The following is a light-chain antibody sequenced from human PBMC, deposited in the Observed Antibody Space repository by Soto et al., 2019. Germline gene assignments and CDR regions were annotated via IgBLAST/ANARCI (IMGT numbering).Light chain of an antibody. CDR3: TSYTSSNTLDV. CDR2: EVT. Sequence: HSVLTQPASVSGSPGQSIAISCTGSSSDIGIYKYVSWYQQHPGKAPKLMIYEVTNRPSGVSNRFSGSKSGNTASLTISGLQAEDEADYYCTSYTSSNTLDVFGTGTKV. J-gene: IGLJ1*01. CDR1: SSDIGIYKY. V-gene: IGLV2-14*01.